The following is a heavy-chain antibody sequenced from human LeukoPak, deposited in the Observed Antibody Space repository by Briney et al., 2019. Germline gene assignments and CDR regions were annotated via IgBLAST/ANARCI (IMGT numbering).Heavy chain of an antibody. CDR1: GFTFSTYG. CDR2: ILYDGTYQ. D-gene: IGHD3-3*01. V-gene: IGHV3-30*02. Sequence: GGSLRLSCAASGFTFSTYGMHWVRQAPGKGLEWVAFILYDGTYQYYADSLKGRFTISRDNSKNTLYLQMNSLRAEDTAVYYCARDMEGIFGVVTGTLPDYWGQGTLVTVSS. CDR3: ARDMEGIFGVVTGTLPDY. J-gene: IGHJ4*02.